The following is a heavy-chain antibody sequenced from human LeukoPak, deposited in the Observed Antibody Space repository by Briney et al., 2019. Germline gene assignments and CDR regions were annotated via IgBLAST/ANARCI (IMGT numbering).Heavy chain of an antibody. CDR2: INPNSGGT. J-gene: IGHJ3*02. CDR3: ARVCSGGSCFMDDAFDI. CDR1: GYTFTGYY. D-gene: IGHD2-15*01. Sequence: GASVKVSCKASGYTFTGYYMHWVRQAPGQGLEWMGWINPNSGGTNYAQKFQGRVTITRDTSASTAYMELSSLRSEDMAVYYCARVCSGGSCFMDDAFDIWGQGTMVTVSS. V-gene: IGHV1-2*02.